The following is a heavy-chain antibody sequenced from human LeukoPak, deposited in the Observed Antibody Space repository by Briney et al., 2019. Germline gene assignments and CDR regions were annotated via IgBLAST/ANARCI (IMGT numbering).Heavy chain of an antibody. J-gene: IGHJ4*02. Sequence: SETLSLTCADYGGSFSGYYWNWIRQPPGKGLEWIGEINHSGRTKYNPSLKSRVTISVDTSKNQFSLILSSVTAADTAVYYCARGQFQRDYWGQGTLVTVSS. D-gene: IGHD5-24*01. V-gene: IGHV4-34*01. CDR2: INHSGRT. CDR1: GGSFSGYY. CDR3: ARGQFQRDY.